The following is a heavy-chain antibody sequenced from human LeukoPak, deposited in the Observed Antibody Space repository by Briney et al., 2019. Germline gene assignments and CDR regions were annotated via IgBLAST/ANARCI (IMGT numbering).Heavy chain of an antibody. CDR3: ARDRGPNTFDY. V-gene: IGHV3-7*01. J-gene: IGHJ4*02. CDR1: GFTFSNSW. D-gene: IGHD3-10*01. Sequence: PGGSLRLSCGASGFTFSNSWMIWVRQAPGKGPEWVGSIKQDGSEKYYVDSVKGSFTISKDNAKHSLYLQMNSLRVEDMAIYYCARDRGPNTFDYWGQGTLVTVSS. CDR2: IKQDGSEK.